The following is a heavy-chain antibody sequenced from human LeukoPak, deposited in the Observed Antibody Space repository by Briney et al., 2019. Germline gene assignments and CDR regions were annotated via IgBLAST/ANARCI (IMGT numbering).Heavy chain of an antibody. CDR3: AKGRVSSPLFAFDI. J-gene: IGHJ3*02. D-gene: IGHD1-26*01. Sequence: GGSLRLSCAASGFSFSSYAMSWVRQAPGKGLEWVSTVSGISSKTHYADSVRGRFTISRDNSKNTLYLQMNSLRAEDTAVYYCAKGRVSSPLFAFDIWGQGTMVTVSS. CDR2: VSGISSKT. V-gene: IGHV3-23*01. CDR1: GFSFSSYA.